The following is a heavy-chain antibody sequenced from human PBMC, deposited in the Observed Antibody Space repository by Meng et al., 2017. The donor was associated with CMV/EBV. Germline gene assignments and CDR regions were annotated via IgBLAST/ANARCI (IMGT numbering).Heavy chain of an antibody. CDR3: ARERVATKQGGPFDY. CDR1: GFTFSSYS. D-gene: IGHD5-12*01. Sequence: GGPLRLSCAASGFTFSSYSMNWVRQAPGKGLEWVSSISSSSSYIYYADSVKSRFTISRDNAKNSLYLQMNSLRAEDTAVYYCARERVATKQGGPFDYWGQGTLVTVSS. V-gene: IGHV3-21*01. J-gene: IGHJ4*02. CDR2: ISSSSSYI.